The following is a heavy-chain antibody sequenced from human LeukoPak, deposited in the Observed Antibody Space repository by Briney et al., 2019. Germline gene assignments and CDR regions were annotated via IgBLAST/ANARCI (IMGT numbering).Heavy chain of an antibody. Sequence: PGGSLRLSCAVSGRTFSSYAMSWVRHAPRKGLEWVSVRSGSGDSTYYADSVKGRFTVSRDESKNTLYLQMNGLTADDTAVYSCSKSIAQSSYSPFHYCGQGTLVTVSS. J-gene: IGHJ4*02. CDR1: GRTFSSYA. CDR3: SKSIAQSSYSPFHY. D-gene: IGHD3-10*01. CDR2: RSGSGDST. V-gene: IGHV3-23*01.